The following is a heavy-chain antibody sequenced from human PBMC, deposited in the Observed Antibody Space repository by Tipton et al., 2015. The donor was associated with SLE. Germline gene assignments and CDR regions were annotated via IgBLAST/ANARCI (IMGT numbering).Heavy chain of an antibody. D-gene: IGHD5-18*01. CDR2: IYYTGTTT. J-gene: IGHJ5*02. CDR3: ARLHGYSYGLNWFDP. Sequence: TLSLTCTVSGGSVRSSSKYWAWIRQPPGKGLEWIGSIYYTGTTTYYTSFPKSRVTMSVDTSKNQFSLRLTSVIAADTAVYYCARLHGYSYGLNWFDPWGQGTLISVSS. V-gene: IGHV4-39*07. CDR1: GGSVRSSSKY.